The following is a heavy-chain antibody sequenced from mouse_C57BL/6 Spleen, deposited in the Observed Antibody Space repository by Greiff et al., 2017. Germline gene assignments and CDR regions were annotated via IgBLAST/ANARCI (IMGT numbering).Heavy chain of an antibody. V-gene: IGHV1-82*01. CDR2: IYPGDGDT. J-gene: IGHJ2*01. CDR1: GYAFSSSW. CDR3: ARLIYYGNYGPYYFDY. D-gene: IGHD2-1*01. Sequence: QVQLKESGPELVKPGASVKISCKASGYAFSSSWMNWVKQRPGKGLEWIGRIYPGDGDTNYNGKFKGKATLTADKSSSTAYMQLSSLTSEDSAVYFCARLIYYGNYGPYYFDYWGQGTTLTVSS.